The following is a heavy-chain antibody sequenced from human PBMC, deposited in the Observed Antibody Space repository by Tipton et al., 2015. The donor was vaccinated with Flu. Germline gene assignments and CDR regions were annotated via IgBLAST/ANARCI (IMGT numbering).Heavy chain of an antibody. CDR1: GFTFSSYT. D-gene: IGHD6-19*01. CDR2: IGSSSGSI. CDR3: ARAGSGWYELDF. J-gene: IGHJ4*02. V-gene: IGHV3-21*01. Sequence: SLRLSCAASGFTFSSYTMNWVRQASGKGLEWLSSIGSSSGSIYYADSVKGRFTISRDNAKNSVYLQMNSLRAEDTAVYYCARAGSGWYELDFWGQGTLVTVSS.